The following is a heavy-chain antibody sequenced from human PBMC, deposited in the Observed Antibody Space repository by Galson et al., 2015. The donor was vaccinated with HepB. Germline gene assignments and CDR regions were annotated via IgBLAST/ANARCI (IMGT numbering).Heavy chain of an antibody. CDR2: IKQDGSEK. Sequence: SLRLSCAASGLTFSSSWMSWVRQAPGKGLEWVASIKQDGSEKYYVDSVKGRFTISRDNAKNSLYLQMNSLRAEDTAVYYCARDVGSGEFDYWGQGTLVTVSS. V-gene: IGHV3-7*03. CDR1: GLTFSSSW. D-gene: IGHD3-10*01. CDR3: ARDVGSGEFDY. J-gene: IGHJ4*02.